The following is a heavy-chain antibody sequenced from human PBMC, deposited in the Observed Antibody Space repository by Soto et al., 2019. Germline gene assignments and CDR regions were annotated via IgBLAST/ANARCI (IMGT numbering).Heavy chain of an antibody. D-gene: IGHD3-10*01. V-gene: IGHV1-3*01. J-gene: IGHJ6*03. CDR1: GYTFTNYA. Sequence: QAQLEQSGAEVKKPGASVKISCKASGYTFTNYAVHWLRQAPGQGLEWMGWLNAGNGDTKYSPTFQGRVTINRDTSASTAYMELSSLRSEDTAVYYCARQGIPYNSGSGDYFYYYSHYMDVWGKGTTVTVSS. CDR2: LNAGNGDT. CDR3: ARQGIPYNSGSGDYFYYYSHYMDV.